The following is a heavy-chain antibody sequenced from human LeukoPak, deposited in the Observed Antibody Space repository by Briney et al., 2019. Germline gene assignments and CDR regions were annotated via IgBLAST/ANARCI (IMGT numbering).Heavy chain of an antibody. CDR1: GYSFTSYW. Sequence: GESLRISCKGSGYSFTSYWISWVRQMPGKGLEWMGRIDPSDSYTNYSPSFRGHVTISADKSISTAYLQWSSLKASDTAMYYCARHSLLWFGELGDAFDIWGQGTMVTVSS. CDR2: IDPSDSYT. J-gene: IGHJ3*02. CDR3: ARHSLLWFGELGDAFDI. D-gene: IGHD3-10*01. V-gene: IGHV5-10-1*01.